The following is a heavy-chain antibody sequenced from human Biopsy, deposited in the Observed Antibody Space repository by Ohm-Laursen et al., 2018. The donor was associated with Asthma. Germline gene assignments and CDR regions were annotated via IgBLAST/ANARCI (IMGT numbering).Heavy chain of an antibody. V-gene: IGHV3-53*01. CDR1: GFAVSRDY. D-gene: IGHD3-22*01. CDR2: IYSGGTS. J-gene: IGHJ4*02. Sequence: SLRLSCAASGFAVSRDYMFWVRQAPGKGLEWVSVIYSGGTSYTADSARGRFTISRDYSKNTLYLQMHSLRAEDTAVYYCARGDSSNWSHYYFDYWGQGTLVTVSS. CDR3: ARGDSSNWSHYYFDY.